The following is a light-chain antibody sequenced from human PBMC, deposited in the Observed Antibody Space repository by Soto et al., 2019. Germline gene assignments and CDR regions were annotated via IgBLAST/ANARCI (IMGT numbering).Light chain of an antibody. CDR2: EAS. CDR1: QDISKY. V-gene: IGKV1-33*01. CDR3: QKFHSLPFP. Sequence: DIQMTQSPSSLSASVGDRITITCQASQDISKYLIWYQQTPGKAPKFLIYEASNLERGVPSRFSGIGSGKDFSFNLNSLQPEELSTYYCQKFHSLPFPFGPGTKLDIK. J-gene: IGKJ3*01.